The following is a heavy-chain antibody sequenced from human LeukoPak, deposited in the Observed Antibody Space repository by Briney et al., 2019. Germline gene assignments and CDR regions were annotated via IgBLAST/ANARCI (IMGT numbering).Heavy chain of an antibody. D-gene: IGHD3-22*01. Sequence: ASVKVSCRASGYTFTSYYMHWVRQAPGQGLEWVGIINPSGGRTNYAQKFQGRVTMTRDTSTNTVYMELSSLRSEDTAVYYCAREGSDYYDSSGYYLMLAYAFDLGARGTVVTVSS. CDR2: INPSGGRT. CDR3: AREGSDYYDSSGYYLMLAYAFDL. J-gene: IGHJ3*01. V-gene: IGHV1-46*01. CDR1: GYTFTSYY.